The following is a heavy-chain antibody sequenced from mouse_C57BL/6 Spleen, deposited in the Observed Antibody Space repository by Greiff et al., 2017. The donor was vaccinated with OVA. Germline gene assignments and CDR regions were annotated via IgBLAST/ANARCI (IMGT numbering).Heavy chain of an antibody. CDR1: GFNIKDDY. J-gene: IGHJ4*01. CDR3: TYGSSYNYAMDY. V-gene: IGHV14-4*01. Sequence: VQLQQSGAELVRPGASVKLSCTASGFNIKDDYMHWVKQRPEQGLEWIGWIDPENGDTEYASKFQGKATITADTSSNTAYLQLSSLTSEDTAVYYCTYGSSYNYAMDYWGQGTSVTVSS. CDR2: IDPENGDT. D-gene: IGHD1-1*01.